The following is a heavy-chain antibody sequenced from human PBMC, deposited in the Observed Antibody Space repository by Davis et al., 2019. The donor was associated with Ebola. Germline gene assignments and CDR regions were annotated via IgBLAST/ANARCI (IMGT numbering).Heavy chain of an antibody. Sequence: SVKVSCKASGGTFSTYTISWVRQAPGQGLEWMGRIIPILGIANYAQNFQGRVTITADKSTSTAYMELSSLGSEDTAVYYCARESHDSSGASYWGQGTLVTVSS. D-gene: IGHD3-22*01. CDR3: ARESHDSSGASY. V-gene: IGHV1-69*04. J-gene: IGHJ4*02. CDR1: GGTFSTYT. CDR2: IIPILGIA.